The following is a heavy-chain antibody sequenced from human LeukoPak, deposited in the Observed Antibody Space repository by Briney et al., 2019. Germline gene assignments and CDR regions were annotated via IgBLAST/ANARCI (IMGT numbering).Heavy chain of an antibody. CDR2: MNPNSGNT. J-gene: IGHJ4*02. V-gene: IGHV1-8*01. CDR3: ARVGIAAAAPDY. CDR1: GYTFTSYD. Sequence: ASVKVSCKASGYTFTSYDINWVRQATGQGLEWMGWMNPNSGNTGYAQKFQGRVTMTRNTSISTAYMELSSLRSEDTAVYYCARVGIAAAAPDYWGQGTLVTVSS. D-gene: IGHD6-13*01.